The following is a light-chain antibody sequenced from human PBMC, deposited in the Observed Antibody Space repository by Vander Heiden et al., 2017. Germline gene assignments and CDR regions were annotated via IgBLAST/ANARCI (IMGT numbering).Light chain of an antibody. Sequence: DIVMTQSPASLAVSLGERAPLNCQSSQSVLYSSNNKNYLAWYQQKPGQPPKLLIYWASTRESGVPDRFSGSGSGTDFTLTISSLQAEDVAVYYCQQYYSTRTFGQGTKVEIK. J-gene: IGKJ1*01. V-gene: IGKV4-1*01. CDR3: QQYYSTRT. CDR2: WAS. CDR1: QSVLYSSNNKNY.